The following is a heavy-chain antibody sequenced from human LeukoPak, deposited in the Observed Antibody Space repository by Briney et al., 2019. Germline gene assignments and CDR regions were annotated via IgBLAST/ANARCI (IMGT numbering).Heavy chain of an antibody. CDR2: IRYDGSNK. D-gene: IGHD2-21*01. CDR3: AKDPHGGYGDWYYFDY. CDR1: GFTFSSYG. V-gene: IGHV3-30*02. Sequence: GGSLRLSCAASGFTFSSYGMHWVRQAPGKGLEWVAFIRYDGSNKYYADSVKGRFTISRDNSKNTLYPQMNSLRAEDPAVYYCAKDPHGGYGDWYYFDYWGQGTLVTVSS. J-gene: IGHJ4*02.